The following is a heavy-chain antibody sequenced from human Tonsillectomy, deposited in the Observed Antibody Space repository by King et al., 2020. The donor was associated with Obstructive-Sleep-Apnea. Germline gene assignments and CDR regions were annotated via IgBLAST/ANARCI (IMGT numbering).Heavy chain of an antibody. D-gene: IGHD6-13*01. CDR2: ISWNSGSI. Sequence: VQLVESGGGLVQPGRSLRLSCAASGFTFDDYAMHWVRQAPGKGLEWVSGISWNSGSIGYADSVKGRFTISRDNAKNSLYLQMNSLRAEDTALYYCAKGKYSSSWEPAGFDPWGQGTLVTVSS. CDR1: GFTFDDYA. J-gene: IGHJ5*02. CDR3: AKGKYSSSWEPAGFDP. V-gene: IGHV3-9*01.